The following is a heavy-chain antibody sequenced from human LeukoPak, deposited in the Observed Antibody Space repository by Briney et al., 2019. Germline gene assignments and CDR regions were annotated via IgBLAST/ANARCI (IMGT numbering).Heavy chain of an antibody. Sequence: ASVKVSCKASENIFTSYGFSWVRQAPEQGLEWMGWISAYNTNTNYAQKFQGRVTMTTDTSTSTVYMELRSLRSDDTAVYYCARDSTPSRAFDIWGQGTMVTVSS. D-gene: IGHD2/OR15-2a*01. J-gene: IGHJ3*02. V-gene: IGHV1-18*01. CDR3: ARDSTPSRAFDI. CDR1: ENIFTSYG. CDR2: ISAYNTNT.